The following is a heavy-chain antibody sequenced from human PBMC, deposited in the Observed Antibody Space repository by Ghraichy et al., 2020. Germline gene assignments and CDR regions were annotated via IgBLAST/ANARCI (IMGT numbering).Heavy chain of an antibody. D-gene: IGHD1-26*01. CDR1: GFTFSSYW. CDR2: INQDGSVK. J-gene: IGHJ4*02. Sequence: GGSLRLSCAVSGFTFSSYWMSWVRQAPGRGLEWVANINQDGSVKYYVDSVKGRFVISRDNAKNSLYLQMNSLRAEDTAVYYCAREGSGTYFSRGLDYRGQGTRVTVSS. V-gene: IGHV3-7*03. CDR3: AREGSGTYFSRGLDY.